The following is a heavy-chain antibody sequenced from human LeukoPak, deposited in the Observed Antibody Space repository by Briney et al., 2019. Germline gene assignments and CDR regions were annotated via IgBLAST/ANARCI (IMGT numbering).Heavy chain of an antibody. CDR2: MNPNSGNT. Sequence: ASVNVSCKASGYIYTSYVINSVRQATGQGLEGMGWMNPNSGNTGYAQEFQGRVTMTRKTSISTAYMELSSMRSEDTAVYYCARGAVWGSYRIGLDYWGQGGLGTVSS. CDR1: GYIYTSYV. CDR3: ARGAVWGSYRIGLDY. V-gene: IGHV1-8*01. J-gene: IGHJ4*02. D-gene: IGHD3-16*01.